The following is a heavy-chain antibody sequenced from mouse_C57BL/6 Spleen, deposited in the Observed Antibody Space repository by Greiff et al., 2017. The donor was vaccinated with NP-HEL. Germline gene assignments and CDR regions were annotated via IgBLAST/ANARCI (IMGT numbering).Heavy chain of an antibody. CDR1: GFSLTSYG. V-gene: IGHV2-5*01. D-gene: IGHD2-5*01. CDR3: AKHYSNSYWYFEV. CDR2: IWRGGST. J-gene: IGHJ1*03. Sequence: QVQLQQSGPGLVQPSQSLSITCTVSGFSLTSYGVHWVRQSPGKGLEWLGVIWRGGSTDYNAAFMSRLSITKDNSKSQVFFKMNSLQADDTAIYYCAKHYSNSYWYFEVWGTGTTVTVSS.